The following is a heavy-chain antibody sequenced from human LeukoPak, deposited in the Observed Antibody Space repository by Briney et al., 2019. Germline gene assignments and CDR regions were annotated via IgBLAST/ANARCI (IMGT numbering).Heavy chain of an antibody. D-gene: IGHD6-13*01. Sequence: SVKVSCKASGGTFSSYAISWVRQAPGQGLEWVGRIIPILGIANYAQKFQGRVTITADKSTSTAYMELSSLRSEDTAVYYCARATAKQQLVRGFDYWGQGTLVTVSS. CDR1: GGTFSSYA. V-gene: IGHV1-69*04. CDR3: ARATAKQQLVRGFDY. CDR2: IIPILGIA. J-gene: IGHJ4*02.